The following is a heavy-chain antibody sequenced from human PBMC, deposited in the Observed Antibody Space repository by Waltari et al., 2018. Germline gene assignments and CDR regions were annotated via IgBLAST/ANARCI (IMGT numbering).Heavy chain of an antibody. CDR1: GDTFNNYG. V-gene: IGHV1-69*12. J-gene: IGHJ6*03. CDR3: ARSPPFDFYYYYMDV. CDR2: NIPIFGTT. Sequence: QVQLVQSGAEVKRPGSSVKVSCKASGDTFNNYGVSWVRQAPGQGLEWMGGNIPIFGTTDYAQKFQGRVTTTADESMSIVYMELSSLRSEDTAVYYCARSPPFDFYYYYMDVWGKGTTVTVSS.